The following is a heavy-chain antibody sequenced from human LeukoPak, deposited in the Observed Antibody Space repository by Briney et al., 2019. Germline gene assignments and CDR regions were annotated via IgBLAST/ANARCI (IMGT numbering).Heavy chain of an antibody. CDR1: GGTFSSYT. CDR2: IIPILGIA. V-gene: IGHV1-69*04. CDR3: ARDYDSSTSWPGFDP. D-gene: IGHD2-2*01. Sequence: ASVKVSCKASGGTFSSYTISWVRQAPGQGLEWVGRIIPILGIADYAQKFQGRVTITADKSTSTAYMELSSLRSEDTAVYYCARDYDSSTSWPGFDPWGQGTLVTASS. J-gene: IGHJ5*02.